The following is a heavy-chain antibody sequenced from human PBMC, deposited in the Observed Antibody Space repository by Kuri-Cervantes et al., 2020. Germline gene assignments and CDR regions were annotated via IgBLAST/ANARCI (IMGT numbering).Heavy chain of an antibody. CDR1: GFTFSSYA. CDR3: VIIETRILKYYFDY. CDR2: ISYDGSNK. D-gene: IGHD3-10*01. J-gene: IGHJ4*02. V-gene: IGHV3-30*04. Sequence: GGSLRLSCAASGFTFSSYAMHWVRQAPGKGLEWVAVISYDGSNKYYADSVKGRFTISRDSAKNSLYLQMNSLRAEDTGEVRGVIIETRILKYYFDYWGQGTLVTVSS.